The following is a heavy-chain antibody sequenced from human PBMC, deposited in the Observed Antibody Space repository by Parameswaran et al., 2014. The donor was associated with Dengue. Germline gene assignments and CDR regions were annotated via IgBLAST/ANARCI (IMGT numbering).Heavy chain of an antibody. D-gene: IGHD7-27*01. V-gene: IGHV4-59*08. J-gene: IGHJ6*03. Sequence: PGKGLEWIGYIYYSGSTNYNPSLKSRVTISVDTSKNQFSLKLSSVTAADTAVYYCARQKLGLDYYYMDVWGKGTTVTVSS. CDR2: IYYSGST. CDR3: ARQKLGLDYYYMDV.